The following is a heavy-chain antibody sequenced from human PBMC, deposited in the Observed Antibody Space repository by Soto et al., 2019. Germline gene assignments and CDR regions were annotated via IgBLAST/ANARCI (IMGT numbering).Heavy chain of an antibody. CDR1: GFTFSGYG. CDR2: ISYDGSNK. Sequence: PGGSLRLSCAASGFTFSGYGMHWVRQAPGKGLEWVAVISYDGSNKYYADSVKGRFTISRDNSKNTLYLQMNSLRAEDTAVYYCAKDPTQRFLEWLHLESYYYGMDVWGQGTTVTVSS. D-gene: IGHD3-3*01. CDR3: AKDPTQRFLEWLHLESYYYGMDV. V-gene: IGHV3-30*18. J-gene: IGHJ6*02.